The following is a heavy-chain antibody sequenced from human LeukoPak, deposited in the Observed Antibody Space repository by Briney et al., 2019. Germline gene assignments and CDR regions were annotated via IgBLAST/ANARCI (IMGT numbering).Heavy chain of an antibody. J-gene: IGHJ4*02. V-gene: IGHV1-18*01. CDR2: ISAYNGNT. D-gene: IGHD2-2*01. Sequence: ASVKVSCKASGYTFTSYGTSWVRQAPGQGLEWMGWISAYNGNTNYAQKLQGRVTMTTDTSTSTAYMELRSLRSDDTAVYYCARGYCSSTSCYAPPDYWGQGTLVTVSS. CDR3: ARGYCSSTSCYAPPDY. CDR1: GYTFTSYG.